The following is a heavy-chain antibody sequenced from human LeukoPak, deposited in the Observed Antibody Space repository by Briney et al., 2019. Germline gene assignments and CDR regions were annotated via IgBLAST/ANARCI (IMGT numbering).Heavy chain of an antibody. CDR3: ARVGDHYHWYLDV. J-gene: IGHJ2*01. D-gene: IGHD3-10*01. Sequence: PGGSLRLSCAASGFSVSTNYMNWVRQAPGKGLEWVSILYSGDSTYYADSVTGRFIVSRDNSKNTLYLQMNALRVEDTAVYYCARVGDHYHWYLDVWGRGTLVTVSS. CDR2: LYSGDST. CDR1: GFSVSTNY. V-gene: IGHV3-53*01.